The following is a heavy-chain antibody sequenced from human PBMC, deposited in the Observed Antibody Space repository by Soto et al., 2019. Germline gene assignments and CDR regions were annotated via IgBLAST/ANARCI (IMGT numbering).Heavy chain of an antibody. J-gene: IGHJ6*03. CDR3: ARHNDILTGDDYYYYMDV. CDR2: IYYSGST. D-gene: IGHD3-9*01. V-gene: IGHV4-59*08. CDR1: GGSISSYY. Sequence: SETLSLTCTVSGGSISSYYWSWIRQPPGKGLEWIGYIYYSGSTNYNPSLKSRVTISVDTSKNQFSLKLSSVTAADTAVYYCARHNDILTGDDYYYYMDVWGKGTTVTAP.